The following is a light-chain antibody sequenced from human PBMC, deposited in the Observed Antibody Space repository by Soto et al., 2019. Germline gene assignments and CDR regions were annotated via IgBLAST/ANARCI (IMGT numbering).Light chain of an antibody. CDR3: SSYTSSSTLHV. J-gene: IGLJ1*01. V-gene: IGLV2-14*01. CDR2: EVT. CDR1: RRDVGGYNY. Sequence: QSALTQPASVSGSPGQSITISCTGTRRDVGGYNYVSWYQQYPGKSPKLLIYEVTHRPSGVSNRFSGSKSGNTASLTISGLQAEDEADYYCSSYTSSSTLHVFGTGTKLTVL.